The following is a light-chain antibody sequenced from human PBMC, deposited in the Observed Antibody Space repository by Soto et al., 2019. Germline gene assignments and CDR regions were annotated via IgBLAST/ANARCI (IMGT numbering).Light chain of an antibody. V-gene: IGLV8-61*01. CDR1: SGSVSSSNY. J-gene: IGLJ3*02. Sequence: QTVVTQEPSFSVSPGGTVTLTCGLSSGSVSSSNYPSWYQQTPGQAPRTLIYNTNSRSSGVPDRFSGSILGNKAALTITGAQADDESDYYCVLYMGGGIRVFGGGTKLTVL. CDR2: NTN. CDR3: VLYMGGGIRV.